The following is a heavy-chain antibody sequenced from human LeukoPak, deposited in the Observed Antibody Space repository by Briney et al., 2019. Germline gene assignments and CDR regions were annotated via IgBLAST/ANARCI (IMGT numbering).Heavy chain of an antibody. CDR2: ITSSGGST. Sequence: PGGSLRLSCAASGFTFSTYAMSWVRQAPGKGLEWVSGITSSGGSTSYADSVKGRFTISRDNSKNTLYLQMNSLRAEDTALYYCAKDLHGQWLVSADAFDIWGLGTMVTVSS. D-gene: IGHD6-19*01. J-gene: IGHJ3*02. CDR3: AKDLHGQWLVSADAFDI. CDR1: GFTFSTYA. V-gene: IGHV3-23*01.